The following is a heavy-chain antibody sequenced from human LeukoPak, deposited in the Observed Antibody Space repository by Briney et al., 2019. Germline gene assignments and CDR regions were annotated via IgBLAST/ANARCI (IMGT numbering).Heavy chain of an antibody. Sequence: PSETLSLTCTVSGGSISSYYWSWIRQPPGKGLEWIGYIYYSGSTNYNPSLKSRVTISVETSKNEFSLKLSSVTAADTAVYYCARSLGYCSGGSCYNWFDPWGQGTLVTVSS. CDR3: ARSLGYCSGGSCYNWFDP. CDR2: IYYSGST. J-gene: IGHJ5*02. D-gene: IGHD2-15*01. CDR1: GGSISSYY. V-gene: IGHV4-59*01.